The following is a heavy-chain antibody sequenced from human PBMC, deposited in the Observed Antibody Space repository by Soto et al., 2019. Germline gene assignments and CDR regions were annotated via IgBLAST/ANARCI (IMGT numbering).Heavy chain of an antibody. D-gene: IGHD6-19*01. CDR1: GYTFTGYY. J-gene: IGHJ6*02. V-gene: IGHV1-2*04. CDR3: ARDLGIAVASYYYGMDV. CDR2: INPNSGGT. Sequence: GASVKVSCKASGYTFTGYYMHWVRQAPGQGLEWMGWINPNSGGTNYAQKFQGWVTMTRDTSISTAYMELSRLRSDDTAVYYCARDLGIAVASYYYGMDVWGQGTTVTVSS.